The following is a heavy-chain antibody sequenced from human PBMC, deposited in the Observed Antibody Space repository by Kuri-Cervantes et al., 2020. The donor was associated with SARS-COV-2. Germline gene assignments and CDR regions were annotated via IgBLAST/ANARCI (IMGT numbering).Heavy chain of an antibody. J-gene: IGHJ4*02. V-gene: IGHV4-61*01. D-gene: IGHD2/OR15-2a*01. CDR3: ARGSESPPFDY. CDR2: IYYSGST. Sequence: ESLKISCTVSGGSISSGSYYWSWIRQPPGKGLEWIGYIYYSGSTNYNPSLKSRVTISVDTSKNQFSLKLSSVTAADTAVYYCARGSESPPFDYWGQGTLVTVSS. CDR1: GGSISSGSYY.